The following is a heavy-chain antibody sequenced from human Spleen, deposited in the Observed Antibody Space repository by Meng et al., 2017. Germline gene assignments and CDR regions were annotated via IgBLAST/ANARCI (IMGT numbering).Heavy chain of an antibody. D-gene: IGHD2-15*01. V-gene: IGHV7-4-1*02. CDR3: ARVQLGYCSGGSCSYYFDY. CDR2: INTNTGNP. CDR1: GYTFTSYA. Sequence: PLVGVGAEVKKPGASVKVSCKASGYTFTSYAMNWVRQAPGQGLEWMGWINTNTGNPTYAQGFTGRFVFSLDTSVSTAYLQISSLKAGDTAVYYCARVQLGYCSGGSCSYYFDYWGQGTLVTVSS. J-gene: IGHJ4*02.